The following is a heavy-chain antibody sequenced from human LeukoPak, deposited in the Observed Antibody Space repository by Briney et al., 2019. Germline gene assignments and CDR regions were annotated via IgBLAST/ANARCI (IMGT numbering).Heavy chain of an antibody. Sequence: GGSLRLSCAAPGFTFSSYAMSWVRQAPGKGLEWVSAISGSGGSTYYADSVKGRFTISRDNSKNTLYLQMTSLRAEDTAVYYCAKDWVPGFDYWGQGTLVTVSS. CDR1: GFTFSSYA. CDR2: ISGSGGST. D-gene: IGHD3-10*01. V-gene: IGHV3-23*01. CDR3: AKDWVPGFDY. J-gene: IGHJ4*02.